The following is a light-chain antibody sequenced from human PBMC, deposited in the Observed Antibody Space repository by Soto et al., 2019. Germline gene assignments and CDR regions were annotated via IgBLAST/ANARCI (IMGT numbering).Light chain of an antibody. V-gene: IGLV1-44*01. Sequence: QSVLTQPPSAAGTPGQRVTISCSGSYSNIGTNTVNWYQRRPGTAPRLLIQRNTQRPSGVPDRFSGAKSGTSASLAISGLQSEDEADYYCAAWDDSLNGHYVIGTGTKLTVL. CDR3: AAWDDSLNGHYV. CDR2: RNT. CDR1: YSNIGTNT. J-gene: IGLJ1*01.